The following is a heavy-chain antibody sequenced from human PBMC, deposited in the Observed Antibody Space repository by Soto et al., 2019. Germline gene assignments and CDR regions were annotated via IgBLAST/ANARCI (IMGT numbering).Heavy chain of an antibody. D-gene: IGHD2-2*01. J-gene: IGHJ6*02. CDR3: ARGVDIVLVPAADDYYYYGMDV. CDR1: GYTFTSYG. Sequence: ASVKVSCKASGYTFTSYGIGWVRQAPGQGLEWMGWISAYNGNTNYAQKLQGRVTMTTDTSTSTAYMELSSLRSEDTAVYYCARGVDIVLVPAADDYYYYGMDVWGQGTTVPVSS. V-gene: IGHV1-18*01. CDR2: ISAYNGNT.